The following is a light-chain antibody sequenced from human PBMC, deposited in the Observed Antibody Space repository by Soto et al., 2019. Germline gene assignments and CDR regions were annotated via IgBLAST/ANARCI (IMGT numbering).Light chain of an antibody. Sequence: QSVLTQPASVSGSPGQSITISCTGTSSDFGGYNYVSWYQQHPGKAPKLMIYDVSNRPSGVSNRFSGSKSGNTASLTISGLQAEDEADYYCNSYTRSSTLGVFGTGTKVTVL. J-gene: IGLJ1*01. V-gene: IGLV2-14*03. CDR2: DVS. CDR1: SSDFGGYNY. CDR3: NSYTRSSTLGV.